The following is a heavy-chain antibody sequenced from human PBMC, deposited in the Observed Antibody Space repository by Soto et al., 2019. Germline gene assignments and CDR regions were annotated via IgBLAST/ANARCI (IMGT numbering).Heavy chain of an antibody. D-gene: IGHD6-13*01. CDR3: ARDRSIAAAGTGWFDP. Sequence: QVQLVQSGAEVKKPGSSVKVSYKASGGTFSSYAISWVRQAPGQGLEWMGGIIPIFGTANYAQKFQGRVTITADESASTAYMELSSLRSEDTAVYYCARDRSIAAAGTGWFDPWGQGTLVTVSS. CDR2: IIPIFGTA. CDR1: GGTFSSYA. V-gene: IGHV1-69*01. J-gene: IGHJ5*02.